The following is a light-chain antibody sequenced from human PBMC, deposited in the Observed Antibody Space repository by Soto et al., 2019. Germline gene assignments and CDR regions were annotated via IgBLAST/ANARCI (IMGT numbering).Light chain of an antibody. CDR3: QHYGSSPWT. CDR2: GAS. J-gene: IGKJ1*01. Sequence: EIVLTQSPGTLSLSPGERANISCRASQSVSSSYLAWYQQKPGQAPRLLIYGASSRATGIPDRFSGSGSGTDFTLTISRLEPEDFAVYYCQHYGSSPWTFGQGTKLEF. V-gene: IGKV3-20*01. CDR1: QSVSSSY.